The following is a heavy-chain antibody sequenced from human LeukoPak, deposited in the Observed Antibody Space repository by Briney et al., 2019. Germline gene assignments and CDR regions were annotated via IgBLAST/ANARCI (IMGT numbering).Heavy chain of an antibody. D-gene: IGHD2-2*01. J-gene: IGHJ5*02. CDR2: IIPIFGTA. Sequence: ASVKVSCKASGYTFSSYYMHWVRQAPGQGLEWMGGIIPIFGTANYAQKFQGRVTITADESTSTAYMELSSLRSEDTAVYYCARTGYCSSTSCYEDNWFDPWGQGTLVTVSS. V-gene: IGHV1-69*13. CDR1: GYTFSSYY. CDR3: ARTGYCSSTSCYEDNWFDP.